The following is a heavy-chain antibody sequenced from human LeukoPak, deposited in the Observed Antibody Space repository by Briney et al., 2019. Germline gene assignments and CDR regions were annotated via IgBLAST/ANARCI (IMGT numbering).Heavy chain of an antibody. CDR3: ARQGYSSSWYEYYFDY. J-gene: IGHJ4*02. CDR1: GGTFSSYA. CDR2: IIPIFGTA. V-gene: IGHV1-69*13. Sequence: ASVKVSCKASGGTFSSYAISWVRQAPGQGLEWMGGIIPIFGTANYAQKFQGRVTITADESTSTAYMELSSLRSEDTAVYYCARQGYSSSWYEYYFDYWGQGTLVTVSS. D-gene: IGHD6-13*01.